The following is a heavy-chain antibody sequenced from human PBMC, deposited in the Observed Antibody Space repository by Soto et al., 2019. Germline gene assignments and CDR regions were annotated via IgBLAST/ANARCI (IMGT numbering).Heavy chain of an antibody. Sequence: SETLSLTCIVSGESISSSSYYWGWIRQPPGKGLEWIGSIYYSGRTYYNPSFKSRVTISIDTSKNQFSLKLSSVTATDTAVYYCARQRTPVVTQAYFDHWGQGALVTVSS. V-gene: IGHV4-39*01. CDR2: IYYSGRT. J-gene: IGHJ4*02. CDR1: GESISSSSYY. CDR3: ARQRTPVVTQAYFDH. D-gene: IGHD2-21*02.